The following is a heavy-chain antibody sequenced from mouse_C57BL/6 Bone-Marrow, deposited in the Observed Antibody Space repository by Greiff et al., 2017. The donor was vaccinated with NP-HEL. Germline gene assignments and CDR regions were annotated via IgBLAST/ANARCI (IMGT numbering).Heavy chain of an antibody. CDR1: GFNITDYY. D-gene: IGHD2-2*01. Sequence: EVHLVESGAELVRPGASVKLSCTASGFNITDYYMHWVKQRPEQGLEWIGRIDPEDGDTEYAPKFQGKATMTADTSSNTAYLQLSSLTSEDTAVYYCTATTMVTPFFAYWGQGTLVTVSA. J-gene: IGHJ3*01. CDR3: TATTMVTPFFAY. CDR2: IDPEDGDT. V-gene: IGHV14-1*01.